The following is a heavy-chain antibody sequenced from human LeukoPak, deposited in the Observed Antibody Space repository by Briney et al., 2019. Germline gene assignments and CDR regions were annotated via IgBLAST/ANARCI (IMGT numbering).Heavy chain of an antibody. D-gene: IGHD1-26*01. J-gene: IGHJ4*02. Sequence: ASVKVSCKASGYIFTSYDINRVRQATGQGLEWLGWMNPNSGATGYAQKFQGRVTMTRDTSISTAYMELSSLRFEDTAVYYCARNIRETGTYEYWGQGTLVTVSS. V-gene: IGHV1-8*02. CDR2: MNPNSGAT. CDR3: ARNIRETGTYEY. CDR1: GYIFTSYD.